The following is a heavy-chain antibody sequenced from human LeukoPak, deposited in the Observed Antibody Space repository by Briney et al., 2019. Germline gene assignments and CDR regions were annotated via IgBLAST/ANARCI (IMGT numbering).Heavy chain of an antibody. J-gene: IGHJ4*02. D-gene: IGHD3-22*01. CDR3: AKGGAKTYYYDSSGYSHFDY. CDR2: ISSSSSCI. V-gene: IGHV3-21*04. CDR1: GFTFSSYS. Sequence: GGSLRLSCAASGFTFSSYSMNWVRQAPGKGLEWVSSISSSSSCIYYADSVKGRFTISRDNSKNTLYLQMNSLRAEDTAVYYCAKGGAKTYYYDSSGYSHFDYWGQGTLVTVSS.